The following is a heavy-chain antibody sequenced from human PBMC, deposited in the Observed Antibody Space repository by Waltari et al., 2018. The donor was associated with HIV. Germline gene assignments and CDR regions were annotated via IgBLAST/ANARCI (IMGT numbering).Heavy chain of an antibody. D-gene: IGHD3-22*01. CDR2: IYWNDDK. CDR1: GFSLSTSGVG. V-gene: IGHV2-5*01. Sequence: QITLKESGPTLVKPTQTLTLTCTFSGFSLSTSGVGVDWIRQPPGKALEWLALIYWNDDKRYSPSLKSRLTITKDTSKNQVVLTMTNMDPVDTATYYCTHADPNYYDSSGLDYWGQGTLVTVSS. CDR3: THADPNYYDSSGLDY. J-gene: IGHJ4*02.